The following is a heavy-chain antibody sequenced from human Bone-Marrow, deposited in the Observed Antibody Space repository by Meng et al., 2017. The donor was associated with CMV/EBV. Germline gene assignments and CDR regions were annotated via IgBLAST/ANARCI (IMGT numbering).Heavy chain of an antibody. CDR1: GYTFIGYY. J-gene: IGHJ4*02. V-gene: IGHV1-2*02. CDR2: VNPNNGGT. CDR3: ARDGSSWPGAFDY. Sequence: ASVKVSCKASGYTFIGYYMHWVRQAPGQGLEWMGWVNPNNGGTNYAQKFQGRVTMTRDMSSSTAYMELRRLRYDDTAVYYCARDGSSWPGAFDYWGQGTLVTVSS. D-gene: IGHD6-13*01.